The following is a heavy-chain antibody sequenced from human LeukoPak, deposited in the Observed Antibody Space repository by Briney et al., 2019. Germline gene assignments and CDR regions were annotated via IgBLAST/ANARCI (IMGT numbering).Heavy chain of an antibody. CDR1: GGSFGNYA. CDR3: ARGLTTPPYYYYYFDV. Sequence: SVKVSCKTSGGSFGNYAVSWVLQAPGQGLEWMGGIIPLLDTTHYAQQFQGRVTIIADESTSTAYMELSSLRSEDTAVYYCARGLTTPPYYYYYFDVWGKGTAVTVSS. J-gene: IGHJ6*03. CDR2: IIPLLDTT. V-gene: IGHV1-69*01. D-gene: IGHD3-22*01.